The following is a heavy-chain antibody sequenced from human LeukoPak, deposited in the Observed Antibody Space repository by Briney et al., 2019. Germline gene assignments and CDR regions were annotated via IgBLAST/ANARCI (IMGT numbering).Heavy chain of an antibody. V-gene: IGHV4-59*08. CDR2: IYYSGSP. CDR1: GASLSGYY. J-gene: IGHJ4*02. D-gene: IGHD6-19*01. CDR3: ARQGGAVAGRAVDY. Sequence: SETLSLTCAVSGASLSGYYWSWIRQPPGKGLEWIGYIYYSGSPDYNTSLKSRVTISVDTSKNQFSLTLNSVTAADTAVYYCARQGGAVAGRAVDYWGQGTLVSVSS.